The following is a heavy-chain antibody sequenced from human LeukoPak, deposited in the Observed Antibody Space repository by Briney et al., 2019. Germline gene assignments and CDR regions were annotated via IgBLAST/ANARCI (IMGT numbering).Heavy chain of an antibody. V-gene: IGHV4-4*02. J-gene: IGHJ6*03. Sequence: SETLSLTCAVSGGSISSSNWWSWVRQPPGKGLEWIGEIYHSGSTNYNPSLKSRVTISVDKSKNQFSLKLSSVTAADTAVYYCARRRNVYYYYYMDVWGKGTTVTVSS. CDR3: ARRRNVYYYYYMDV. CDR1: GGSISSSNW. CDR2: IYHSGST. D-gene: IGHD4-11*01.